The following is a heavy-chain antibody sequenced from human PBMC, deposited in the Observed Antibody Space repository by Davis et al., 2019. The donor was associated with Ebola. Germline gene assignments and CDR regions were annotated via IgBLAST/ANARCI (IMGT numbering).Heavy chain of an antibody. J-gene: IGHJ4*02. Sequence: GESLKISCAASGFTFSSYAMSWVRQAPGKGLEWVSVIYSGGSTYYADSVKGRFTISRDNSKNTLYLQMNSLKTEDTAVYYCTTTVTLGYWGQGTLVTVSS. V-gene: IGHV3-23*03. CDR3: TTTVTLGY. D-gene: IGHD4-11*01. CDR1: GFTFSSYA. CDR2: IYSGGST.